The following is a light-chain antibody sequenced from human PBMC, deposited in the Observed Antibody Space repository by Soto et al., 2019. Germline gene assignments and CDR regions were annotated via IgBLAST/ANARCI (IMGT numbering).Light chain of an antibody. Sequence: QSVLTQPASVSGCPGQSITISCTGTSSDIGRYNYVSWYQHSPGKAPKLIRYDVSDRPSGVSNRFSGSKSGTTASLTISGLQAEDEADYYCGSYTSSDTMIFGGGTKLTVL. CDR2: DVS. CDR3: GSYTSSDTMI. J-gene: IGLJ2*01. CDR1: SSDIGRYNY. V-gene: IGLV2-14*03.